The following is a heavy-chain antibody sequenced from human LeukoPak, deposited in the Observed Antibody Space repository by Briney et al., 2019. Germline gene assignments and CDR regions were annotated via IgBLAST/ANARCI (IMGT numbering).Heavy chain of an antibody. CDR3: ATSNDAKIAPFDH. J-gene: IGHJ4*02. Sequence: PSETLSLTCTVSGVSMSAFQWRWVRQSPEKGREWIGCVNTKGETNYNPSLKSRVITSVDTSKSQFSLRLTSVTAADTAVYYCATSNDAKIAPFDHWGQGALVTVSS. D-gene: IGHD2-8*01. CDR1: GVSMSAFQ. V-gene: IGHV4-4*09. CDR2: VNTKGET.